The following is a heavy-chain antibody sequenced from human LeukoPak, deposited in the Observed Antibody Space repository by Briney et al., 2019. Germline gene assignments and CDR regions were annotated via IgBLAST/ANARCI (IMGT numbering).Heavy chain of an antibody. CDR3: ARGPNCSGGSCYQRDFDY. CDR2: INHSGST. D-gene: IGHD2-15*01. J-gene: IGHJ4*02. CDR1: GGSFSGYY. Sequence: KPSETLSLTCAVYGGSFSGYYWSWIRQPPGKGLEWIGEINHSGSTNYNPSLKSRVTISVDTSKNQFSLKLSSVTAADTAVYYCARGPNCSGGSCYQRDFDYWGQGTLVTVSS. V-gene: IGHV4-34*01.